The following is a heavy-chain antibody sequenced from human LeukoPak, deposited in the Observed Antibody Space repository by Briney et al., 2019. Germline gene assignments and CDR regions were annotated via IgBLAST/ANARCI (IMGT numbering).Heavy chain of an antibody. D-gene: IGHD3-10*01. V-gene: IGHV3-53*01. J-gene: IGHJ6*03. CDR1: GFTVSNKY. CDR2: IYSDGRT. Sequence: GGSLRLSCAASGFTVSNKYMTWVRQAPGKGLEWVSLIYSDGRTYYADSVRGRCTISRDNSKNTLYLQMNSLRAEDTAVYYCARVGDAKWFGHFYYMDVWGKGTTVTISS. CDR3: ARVGDAKWFGHFYYMDV.